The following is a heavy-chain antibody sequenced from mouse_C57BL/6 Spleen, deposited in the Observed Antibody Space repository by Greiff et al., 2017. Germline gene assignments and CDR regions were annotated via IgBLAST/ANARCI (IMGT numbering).Heavy chain of an antibody. CDR1: GFTFSSYT. CDR2: ISGGGGNT. CDR3: ARHGYYGSSSWYFDV. V-gene: IGHV5-9*01. D-gene: IGHD1-1*01. Sequence: EVKLMESGGGLVKPGGSLKLSCAASGFTFSSYTMSWVRQTPEKRLEWVATISGGGGNTYYQHRVKGRFTISRDNAKNTLYQKMSSLRSEDTALYYCARHGYYGSSSWYFDVWGTGTTVTVSS. J-gene: IGHJ1*03.